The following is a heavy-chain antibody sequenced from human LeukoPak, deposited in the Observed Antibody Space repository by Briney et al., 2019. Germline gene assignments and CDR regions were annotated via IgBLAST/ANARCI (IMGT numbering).Heavy chain of an antibody. CDR1: GFSFTTYA. V-gene: IGHV3-23*01. J-gene: IGHJ4*02. CDR3: AKAGPYAATPYYFDY. D-gene: IGHD2-15*01. Sequence: GGSLRLSCAASGFSFTTYALSWVRQAPGKGLEWISVVSGSGNTIYYADSVKGRFTISRDPSKKTVFLQMNSLRAEDTAVYYCAKAGPYAATPYYFDYWGQGTLVTVSS. CDR2: VSGSGNTI.